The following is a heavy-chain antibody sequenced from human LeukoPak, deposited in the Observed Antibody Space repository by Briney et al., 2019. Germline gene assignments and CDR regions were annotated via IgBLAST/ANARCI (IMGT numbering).Heavy chain of an antibody. V-gene: IGHV3-43D*03. D-gene: IGHD1-26*01. CDR2: ISWDGGST. Sequence: GGSLRLSCAASGFTFDDYAMHWVRQAPGKGLEWVSLISWDGGSTYYADSVKGRFTISRDNSKNSLYLQMNSPRAEDTALYYCAKAGKKWELLGLGYWGQGTLVTVSS. CDR1: GFTFDDYA. CDR3: AKAGKKWELLGLGY. J-gene: IGHJ4*02.